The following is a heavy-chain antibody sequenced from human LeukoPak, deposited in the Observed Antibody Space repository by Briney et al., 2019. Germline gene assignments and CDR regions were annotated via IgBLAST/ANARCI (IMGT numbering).Heavy chain of an antibody. CDR2: ISSSSSYI. CDR1: GFTFSSYS. J-gene: IGHJ3*01. Sequence: GGSLRLSCAASGFTFSSYSMNWVRQAPGKGLEWVSSISSSSSYIYYADSVKGRFTISRDNAKNSLYLQMNSLRAEDTAVYYCARGGWGNPSDALDLWGQGTMVTVSS. D-gene: IGHD1-26*01. CDR3: ARGGWGNPSDALDL. V-gene: IGHV3-21*04.